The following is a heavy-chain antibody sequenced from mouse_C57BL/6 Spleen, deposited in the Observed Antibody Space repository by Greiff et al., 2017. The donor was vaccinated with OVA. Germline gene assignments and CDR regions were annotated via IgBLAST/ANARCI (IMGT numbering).Heavy chain of an antibody. D-gene: IGHD1-1*02. V-gene: IGHV1-82*01. CDR1: GYAFSSSW. CDR3: ERWCGDY. CDR2: IYPGDGDT. J-gene: IGHJ2*01. Sequence: QVQLQQSGPELVKPGASVKISCKASGYAFSSSWMNWVKQRPGKGLEWIGRIYPGDGDTNYNGKFKGKATLTADKSSSTAYMQLSSLTSEDSAIYFGERWCGDYWGQGTTLTVSS.